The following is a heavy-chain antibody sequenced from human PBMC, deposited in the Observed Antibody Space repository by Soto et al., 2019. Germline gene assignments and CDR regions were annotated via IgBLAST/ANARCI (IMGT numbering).Heavy chain of an antibody. CDR1: GGSFSGYY. V-gene: IGHV4-34*01. Sequence: PSETLSLTCAVYGGSFSGYYWSWIRQPPGKGLKWIGEINHSGSTNYNPSLKSRDTISVDTSKNQFSLKLSSVTAADTAVYYCARRLMDFWSGYYEITPFDYWGQGTLVTVSS. CDR2: INHSGST. CDR3: ARRLMDFWSGYYEITPFDY. D-gene: IGHD3-3*01. J-gene: IGHJ4*02.